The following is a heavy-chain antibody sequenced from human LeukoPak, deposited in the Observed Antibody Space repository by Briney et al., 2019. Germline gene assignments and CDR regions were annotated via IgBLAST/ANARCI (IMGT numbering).Heavy chain of an antibody. Sequence: GGSLRLSCAASGFTFSNAWMSWVRQAPGKGLEWVGRIKSKADGGTTDYAAPVKGRFTISRDDSKNTLYLQMNSLRAEDTAVYYCARGGSSWYDDYYYYMDVWGKGTTVTVSS. J-gene: IGHJ6*03. V-gene: IGHV3-15*01. CDR2: IKSKADGGTT. CDR3: ARGGSSWYDDYYYYMDV. D-gene: IGHD6-13*01. CDR1: GFTFSNAW.